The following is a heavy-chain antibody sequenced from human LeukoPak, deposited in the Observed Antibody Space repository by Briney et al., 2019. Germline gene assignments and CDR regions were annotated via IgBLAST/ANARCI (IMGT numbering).Heavy chain of an antibody. J-gene: IGHJ4*02. V-gene: IGHV3-7*01. CDR1: GFTFGSYS. D-gene: IGHD3-16*01. Sequence: GGSLRLSCAASGFTFGSYSMNWVRQAPGKGLEWVANIKQGGSEKYYVDSVKGRFTISRDNAKNSLYLQMNSLRAEDTAVYYCARDNDYVWGSYIDYWGQGTLVTVSS. CDR3: ARDNDYVWGSYIDY. CDR2: IKQGGSEK.